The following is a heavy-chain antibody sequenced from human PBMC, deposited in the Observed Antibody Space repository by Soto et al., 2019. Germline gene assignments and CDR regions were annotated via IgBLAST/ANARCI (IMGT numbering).Heavy chain of an antibody. CDR3: VRGGGGGLFEH. V-gene: IGHV3-11*06. Sequence: GGSLRLSCATSGFPFNGYHMTWIRQAPGKGLEWLSHISPKSTFRNYADSVKGRFTISRDNTESSLFLQMNSLGVDDTAVYSCVRGGGGGLFEHWGQGVLVTVSS. D-gene: IGHD2-15*01. CDR2: ISPKSTFR. J-gene: IGHJ4*02. CDR1: GFPFNGYH.